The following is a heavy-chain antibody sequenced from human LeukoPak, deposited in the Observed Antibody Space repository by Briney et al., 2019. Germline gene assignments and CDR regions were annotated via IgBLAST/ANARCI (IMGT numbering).Heavy chain of an antibody. D-gene: IGHD6-19*01. CDR1: GGSFSGYY. Sequence: SSETLSLTCAVYGGSFSGYYWSWIRQPPGKGLEWIGEINHSGSTNYNPSLKSRVTISVDTSKNLFSLKLSSVTAADTAVYYCARSPIIAVAGIIDYWGQGTLVTVSS. V-gene: IGHV4-34*01. CDR2: INHSGST. CDR3: ARSPIIAVAGIIDY. J-gene: IGHJ4*02.